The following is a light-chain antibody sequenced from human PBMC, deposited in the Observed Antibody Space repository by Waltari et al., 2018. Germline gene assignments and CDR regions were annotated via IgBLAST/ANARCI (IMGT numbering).Light chain of an antibody. CDR2: AVF. CDR1: FPY. J-gene: IGLJ1*01. CDR3: SSYAATNNLRNV. Sequence: QSALTPPPSASGSEGQSVTSSCPGAFPYVSWSQKHPGKAPKLLIYAVFKRPSGVTDRFSGSQSGDTATLTVSWVQSEDEAVYYCSSYAATNNLRNVFGTGTRLTVL. V-gene: IGLV2-8*01.